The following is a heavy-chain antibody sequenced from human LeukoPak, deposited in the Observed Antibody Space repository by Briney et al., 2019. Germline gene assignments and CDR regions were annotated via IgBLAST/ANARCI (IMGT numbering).Heavy chain of an antibody. V-gene: IGHV3-21*04. CDR3: AKRIQSAMATGY. CDR1: GFTLSSYN. D-gene: IGHD5-18*01. J-gene: IGHJ4*02. Sequence: GGSLRLSCAASGFTLSSYNMNWVRQAPGKGLEWVSSISSSGKYIYYADSVKGRFTISRDNAKNSLYLQMNGLRAEDTAVYYCAKRIQSAMATGYWGQGTLVTVSS. CDR2: ISSSGKYI.